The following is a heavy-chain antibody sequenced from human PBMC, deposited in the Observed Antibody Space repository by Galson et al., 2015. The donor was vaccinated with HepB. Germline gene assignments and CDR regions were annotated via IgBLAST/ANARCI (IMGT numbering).Heavy chain of an antibody. CDR3: VRDSQGSGSWWFDP. CDR1: GFTFSTYS. Sequence: SLRLSCAASGFTFSTYSMNWVRQAPGKGLEWVSYIGERSSPIYYADSVKGRFTISRDNAKNSLYLQMTSLRVEDTAVYYCVRDSQGSGSWWFDPWGQGTLVTVSS. J-gene: IGHJ5*02. D-gene: IGHD3-10*01. V-gene: IGHV3-48*04. CDR2: IGERSSPI.